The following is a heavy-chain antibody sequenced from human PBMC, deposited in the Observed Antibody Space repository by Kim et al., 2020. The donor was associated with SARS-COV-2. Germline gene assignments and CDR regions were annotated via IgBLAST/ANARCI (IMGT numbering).Heavy chain of an antibody. CDR2: INTNTGNP. J-gene: IGHJ6*02. D-gene: IGHD3-16*01. V-gene: IGHV7-4-1*02. CDR1: GYTFSTYA. Sequence: ASVKVSCKASGYTFSTYALSWVRQAPGQGLEWMGWINTNTGNPTYAQGFTGRFVFSLDTSVSTAYLQISSLKAEDTAVYYCAKSVFPLLVWGRFLGYGMDVWGQGTTVTVSS. CDR3: AKSVFPLLVWGRFLGYGMDV.